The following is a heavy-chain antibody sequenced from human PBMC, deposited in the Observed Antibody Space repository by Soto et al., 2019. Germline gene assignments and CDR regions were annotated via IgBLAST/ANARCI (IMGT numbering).Heavy chain of an antibody. J-gene: IGHJ4*02. CDR3: ARHDAPYYFDY. D-gene: IGHD2-8*01. CDR1: GGPISSYY. Sequence: ASETLSLTCTVSGGPISSYYWSWIRQPPGKGLEWIGYIYYSGSTNYNPSLKSRVTISVDTSKNQFSLKLSSVTAADTAVYYCARHDAPYYFDYWGQGTLVTVSS. V-gene: IGHV4-59*01. CDR2: IYYSGST.